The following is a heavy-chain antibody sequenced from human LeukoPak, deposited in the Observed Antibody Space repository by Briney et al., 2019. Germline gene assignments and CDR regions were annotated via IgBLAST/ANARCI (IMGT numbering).Heavy chain of an antibody. Sequence: PGGSLRLSCAASGFTFSSYWMHWVRQVPGKGLVWVSRINGDGRSTSYADSVKGRFTISRDNAKNTLHLQMNSLRAEDTAVYYCARRAGAYTHPYDYWGQGTLVTVSS. CDR2: INGDGRST. D-gene: IGHD3-16*01. CDR3: ARRAGAYTHPYDY. V-gene: IGHV3-74*01. J-gene: IGHJ4*02. CDR1: GFTFSSYW.